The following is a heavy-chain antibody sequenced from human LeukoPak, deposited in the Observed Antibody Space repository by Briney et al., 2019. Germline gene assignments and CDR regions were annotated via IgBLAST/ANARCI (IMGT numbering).Heavy chain of an antibody. CDR2: IIPIFGTA. V-gene: IGHV1-69*13. CDR3: ARGGAGFWSGEPYYYYMDV. D-gene: IGHD3-3*01. J-gene: IGHJ6*03. CDR1: GGTFSSYA. Sequence: SVKVSCKASGGTFSSYAISWVRQAPGQGLEWMGGIIPIFGTANYAQKFQGRVTITADESTSTAYMELSSLRSEDTAVYCCARGGAGFWSGEPYYYYMDVWGKGTTVTVSS.